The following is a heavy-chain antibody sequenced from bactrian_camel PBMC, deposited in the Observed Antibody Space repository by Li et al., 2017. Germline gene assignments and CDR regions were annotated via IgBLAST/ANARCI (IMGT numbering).Heavy chain of an antibody. D-gene: IGHD2*01. J-gene: IGHJ4*01. V-gene: IGHV3S30*01. CDR2: ITSGGDTT. CDR1: GFTFSNYA. CDR3: AASDWARYCSGGPRSYEYKH. Sequence: GGLVQPGGSLRLSCAASGFTFSNYAISRVRQAPGKGPEWVSAITSGGDTTYYTDSVKGRFTISRDNAKNTLYLQMNSLKPEDTAMYYCAASDWARYCSGGPRSYEYKHWGHGTQVTVS.